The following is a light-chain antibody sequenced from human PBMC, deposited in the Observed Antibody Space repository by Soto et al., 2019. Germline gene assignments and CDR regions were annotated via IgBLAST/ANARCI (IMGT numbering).Light chain of an antibody. V-gene: IGKV1-12*01. CDR3: QQANSFPIT. CDR2: AAS. J-gene: IGKJ5*01. Sequence: DIQMTQPPSSVSASVGDRVTVTCRASQGISSWLAWYQKKPGKAPKLLIYAASSLQSGVPSRFSGSGSGTDFTLTISSLQPEDCAIYFCQQANSFPITFGQGTRLEIK. CDR1: QGISSW.